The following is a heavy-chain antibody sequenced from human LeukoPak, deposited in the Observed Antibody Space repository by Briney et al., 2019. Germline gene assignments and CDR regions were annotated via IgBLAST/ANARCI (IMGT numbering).Heavy chain of an antibody. D-gene: IGHD4-17*01. V-gene: IGHV4-59*11. J-gene: IGHJ3*02. CDR2: ISHIGRT. Sequence: SETLSLTCAVSGDSFSSHYWTWIRQSPGTGLEWIGYISHIGRTNYNPSLKSRVTVSIDTSKNQFSLKLRSVTAADTAVYYCARDLVTVTKGFDIWGQGTMVSVSS. CDR1: GDSFSSHY. CDR3: ARDLVTVTKGFDI.